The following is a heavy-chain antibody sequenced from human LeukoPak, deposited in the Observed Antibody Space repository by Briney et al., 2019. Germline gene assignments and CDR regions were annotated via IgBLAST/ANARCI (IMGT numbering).Heavy chain of an antibody. D-gene: IGHD3-10*01. CDR2: ISSGGDSI. CDR3: ASGSYGSGFYYFYYMDV. CDR1: GITFSDHY. Sequence: GGSLRLSCAASGITFSDHYMSWIRQAPGKGLEWLSYISSGGDSIYYAGSVKGRFTIPRDNAKNSVSLQMNSLRAEDTAVYYCASGSYGSGFYYFYYMDVWGKGTTVTVSS. V-gene: IGHV3-11*04. J-gene: IGHJ6*03.